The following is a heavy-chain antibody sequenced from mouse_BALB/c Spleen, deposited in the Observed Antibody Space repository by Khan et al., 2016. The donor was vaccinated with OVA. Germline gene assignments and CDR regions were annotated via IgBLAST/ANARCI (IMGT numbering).Heavy chain of an antibody. Sequence: EVELVESGGGLVKPGGSLTLSCAASGFTFSDYYMYWVRQTPEKRLERVATISEGGSYTYYPDSMKGRFTFYRDDAENNLFLQMSSLMTEDTAMYYCVIGYYGDPFAYWGQGTLVTVSA. CDR1: GFTFSDYY. CDR2: ISEGGSYT. V-gene: IGHV5-4*02. CDR3: VIGYYGDPFAY. D-gene: IGHD2-13*01. J-gene: IGHJ3*01.